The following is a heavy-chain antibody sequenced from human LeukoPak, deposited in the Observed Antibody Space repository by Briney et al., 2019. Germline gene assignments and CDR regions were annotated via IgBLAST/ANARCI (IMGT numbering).Heavy chain of an antibody. Sequence: SETLSLTCTVSGGSISSYYWSWIRQPPGKGLEWIGYIYYSGSTNYNPSLKSRVTISVDTSKNQFSLKLSSVTAADTAVYYCAGGRVVVVPAAISYYYYGMDVWGQGTTVTVSS. CDR3: AGGRVVVVPAAISYYYYGMDV. J-gene: IGHJ6*02. CDR1: GGSISSYY. V-gene: IGHV4-59*01. CDR2: IYYSGST. D-gene: IGHD2-2*01.